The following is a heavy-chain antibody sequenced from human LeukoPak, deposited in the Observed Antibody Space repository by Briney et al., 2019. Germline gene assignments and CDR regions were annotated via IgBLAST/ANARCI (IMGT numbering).Heavy chain of an antibody. CDR3: TTEYYYDSSGYYYKGY. V-gene: IGHV3-15*01. CDR1: GFTFSNAW. J-gene: IGHJ4*02. D-gene: IGHD3-22*01. CDR2: IKSKTDGGTT. Sequence: GGSLRLSCAASGFTFSNAWLIWVRQAPGKGLEWVGRIKSKTDGGTTDYAAPVKGRFTISRDDSKNTLYLQMNSLKTEDTAVYYCTTEYYYDSSGYYYKGYRGQGTLVTVSS.